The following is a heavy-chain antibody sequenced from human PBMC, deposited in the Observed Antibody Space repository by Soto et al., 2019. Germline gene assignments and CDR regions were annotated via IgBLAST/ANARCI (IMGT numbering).Heavy chain of an antibody. Sequence: GGSLRLSCAASGFTFSSYGMHWVRQAPGKGLEWVAVIWYDGSNKYYADSVKGRFTISRDNSKNTLYLQMNSLRAEDTAVYYCARDIYAYDFWSGYYTVGAFDIWGQGTMVTVSS. CDR2: IWYDGSNK. D-gene: IGHD3-3*01. CDR3: ARDIYAYDFWSGYYTVGAFDI. J-gene: IGHJ3*02. CDR1: GFTFSSYG. V-gene: IGHV3-33*01.